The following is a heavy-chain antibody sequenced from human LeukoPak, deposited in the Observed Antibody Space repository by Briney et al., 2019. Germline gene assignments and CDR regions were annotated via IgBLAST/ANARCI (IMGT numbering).Heavy chain of an antibody. CDR2: INPNSGGT. V-gene: IGHV1-2*02. D-gene: IGHD6-19*01. J-gene: IGHJ4*02. Sequence: ASVKASCKASGYTFTGYYMHWVREAPGQGLEWMGWINPNSGGTNYAQKFQGRVTMTRDTSISTAYMELSRLRSDDTAVYYCARVTVAGYFDYWGQGTLVTVSS. CDR3: ARVTVAGYFDY. CDR1: GYTFTGYY.